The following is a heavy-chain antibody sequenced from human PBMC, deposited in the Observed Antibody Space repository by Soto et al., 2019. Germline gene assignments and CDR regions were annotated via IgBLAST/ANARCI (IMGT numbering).Heavy chain of an antibody. J-gene: IGHJ6*02. CDR1: GYTFTSYG. V-gene: IGHV1-18*01. CDR3: ARYCSGGRCYSRGYYYYYGMDV. CDR2: ISADTGNT. Sequence: QVQLVQSGAEVKKPGASVKVSCKASGYTFTSYGISWVRQAPGQGLEWMGWISADTGNTNSAQKLQGRVTVTTDTSTRTAYMELRSLISDDTAVYYCARYCSGGRCYSRGYYYYYGMDVWGQGTTVTVSS. D-gene: IGHD2-15*01.